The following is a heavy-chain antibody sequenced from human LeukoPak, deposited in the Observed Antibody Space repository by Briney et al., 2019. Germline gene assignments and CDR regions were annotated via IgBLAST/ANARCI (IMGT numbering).Heavy chain of an antibody. CDR1: GYTFTGYY. Sequence: ASVKVSCKASGYTFTGYYMHWVRQAPGQGLEWMGIINPSGGSTSYAQKFQGRVTMTRDMSTSTVYMELSSLRSEDTAVYYCARGRGITMIVVVKAPTHAFDIWGQGTMVTVSS. J-gene: IGHJ3*02. D-gene: IGHD3-22*01. CDR3: ARGRGITMIVVVKAPTHAFDI. CDR2: INPSGGST. V-gene: IGHV1-46*01.